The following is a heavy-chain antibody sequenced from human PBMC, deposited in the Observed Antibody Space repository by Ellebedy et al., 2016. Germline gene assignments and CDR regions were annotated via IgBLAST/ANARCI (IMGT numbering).Heavy chain of an antibody. Sequence: GGSLRLSCAASGITFSSSGMHWVRQAPGKGLEWVAVISYDGSNKYYADSVKGRFTISRDNSKNTLYLQMNSLRAEDTAVYYCAKDGGSGSPFDYWGQGTLVTVSS. J-gene: IGHJ4*02. CDR1: GITFSSSG. D-gene: IGHD1-26*01. CDR3: AKDGGSGSPFDY. V-gene: IGHV3-30*18. CDR2: ISYDGSNK.